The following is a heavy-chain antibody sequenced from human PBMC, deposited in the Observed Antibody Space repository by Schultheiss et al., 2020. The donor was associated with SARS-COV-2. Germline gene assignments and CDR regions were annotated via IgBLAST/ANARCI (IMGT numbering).Heavy chain of an antibody. CDR2: IKQDGSEK. CDR3: ARGNLGGYSYGYYYYYGMDV. V-gene: IGHV3-7*03. D-gene: IGHD5-18*01. J-gene: IGHJ6*02. CDR1: GFTFSSYW. Sequence: GSLRLSCAASGFTFSSYWMTWVRQAPGKGLEWVANIKQDGSEKYFVDSVKGRFTISRDNAKNSLYLQMNSLRAEDTAVYYCARGNLGGYSYGYYYYYGMDVWGQGTTVTVSS.